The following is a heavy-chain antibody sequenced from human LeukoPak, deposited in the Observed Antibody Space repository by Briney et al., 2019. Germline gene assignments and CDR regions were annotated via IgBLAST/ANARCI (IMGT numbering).Heavy chain of an antibody. CDR2: INHSGTT. J-gene: IGHJ4*02. Sequence: SETLSLTCAVYGGTFTGYYWSWIRQPPGKGLEWIAEINHSGTTNYNPSLKSRVTISVDTSKDQFSLKLSSVTAADTAVYYCARQGPGGSVYWGQGTLVTVSS. CDR3: ARQGPGGSVY. CDR1: GGTFTGYY. V-gene: IGHV4-34*08. D-gene: IGHD3-10*01.